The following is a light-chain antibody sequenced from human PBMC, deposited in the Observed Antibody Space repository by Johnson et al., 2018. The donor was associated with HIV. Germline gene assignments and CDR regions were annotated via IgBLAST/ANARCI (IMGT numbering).Light chain of an antibody. CDR2: ENN. CDR3: GTWDSSLSSYV. Sequence: QSVLTQSPSVSAAPGQKVTISCSGSSSNIENNYVSWYQQLPGTAPKLLIYENNRRPSGTPDRFSGSTSGTSATLGITGLQTGDEADYYCGTWDSSLSSYVFGTGTKVTVL. CDR1: SSNIENNY. J-gene: IGLJ1*01. V-gene: IGLV1-51*02.